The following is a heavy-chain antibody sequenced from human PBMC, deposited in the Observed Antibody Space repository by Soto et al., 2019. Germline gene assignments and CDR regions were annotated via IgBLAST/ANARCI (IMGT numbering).Heavy chain of an antibody. J-gene: IGHJ5*02. Sequence: SETLSLTCTVSGGSVSSGSYYWSWIRQPPGKGLEWIGYIYYSGSTNYNPSLKSRVTISVDTSKNKFSLKLSSETAADTAVYYCARDLGNYDFCSGYGGNWFDPWGQGTLVTVSS. V-gene: IGHV4-61*01. D-gene: IGHD3-3*01. CDR3: ARDLGNYDFCSGYGGNWFDP. CDR1: GGSVSSGSYY. CDR2: IYYSGST.